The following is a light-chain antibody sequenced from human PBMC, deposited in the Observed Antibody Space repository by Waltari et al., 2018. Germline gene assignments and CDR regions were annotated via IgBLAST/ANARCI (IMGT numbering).Light chain of an antibody. CDR1: SSTIGAGYD. CDR3: QSYDSSLYYV. Sequence: QSVLTQPPSVSGAPGQRVTISCTGSSSTIGAGYDVHWYQQLPGTAPKLLIYGNTNRPSGVPDRFSGSKSGTSASLAITGLQAEDEADYYCQSYDSSLYYVFGTGTKVTVL. V-gene: IGLV1-40*01. CDR2: GNT. J-gene: IGLJ1*01.